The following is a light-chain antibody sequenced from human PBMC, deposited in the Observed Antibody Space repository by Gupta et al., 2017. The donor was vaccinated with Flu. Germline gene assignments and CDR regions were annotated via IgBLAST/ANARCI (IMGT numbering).Light chain of an antibody. Sequence: QSVLTQPPSASGTPGQRVTISCSGSNSNIRSKYVFGYQQFPGTAPKRVIYRNDDRTSGVPDRISGSKSGTSASLAISGLRSEDEADYYCATWDDRLSGPVFGGGTKLTVL. CDR1: NSNIRSKY. CDR3: ATWDDRLSGPV. CDR2: RND. J-gene: IGLJ3*02. V-gene: IGLV1-47*01.